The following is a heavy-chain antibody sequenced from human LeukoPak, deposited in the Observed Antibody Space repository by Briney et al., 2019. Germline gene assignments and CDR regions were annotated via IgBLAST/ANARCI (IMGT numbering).Heavy chain of an antibody. CDR2: TIPILGIA. CDR1: GGTFSSYA. CDR3: ARGIAVAGTLQH. V-gene: IGHV1-69*04. Sequence: SVKVSCKASGGTFSSYAISWVRQAPGQGLEWMGRTIPILGIANYAQKFQGRVTITADKSTSTAYMELSSLRSEDTAVYYCARGIAVAGTLQHWGQGTLVTVSS. J-gene: IGHJ1*01. D-gene: IGHD6-19*01.